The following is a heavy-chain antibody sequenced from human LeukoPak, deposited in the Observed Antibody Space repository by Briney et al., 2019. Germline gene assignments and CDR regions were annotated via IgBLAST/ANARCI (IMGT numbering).Heavy chain of an antibody. Sequence: QPGGSLRLSCAASGFTFSTYGMHWVRQAPGKGLEWLTDIWYDGSNKYYTDSVKGRFTISRDNSKNTLYLQKGSLRAEDTAVYNCARDSNSYGSGATIDYWGQGTLVTVSS. CDR2: IWYDGSNK. J-gene: IGHJ4*02. CDR1: GFTFSTYG. CDR3: ARDSNSYGSGATIDY. D-gene: IGHD3-10*01. V-gene: IGHV3-33*01.